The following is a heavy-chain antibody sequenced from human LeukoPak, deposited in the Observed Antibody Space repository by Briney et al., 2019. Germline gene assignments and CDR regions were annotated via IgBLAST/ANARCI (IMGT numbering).Heavy chain of an antibody. V-gene: IGHV4-34*01. D-gene: IGHD2-2*01. CDR2: INHSGST. CDR1: GGSFSGYY. Sequence: SETLSLTCAVYGGSFSGYYWGWIRQPPGKGLEWIGEINHSGSTNYNPSLKSRVTISVDTSKNQFSLKLSSVTAADTAVYYCARGRVYTVVVPAAKFLYYYGMDVWGQGTTVTVSS. CDR3: ARGRVYTVVVPAAKFLYYYGMDV. J-gene: IGHJ6*02.